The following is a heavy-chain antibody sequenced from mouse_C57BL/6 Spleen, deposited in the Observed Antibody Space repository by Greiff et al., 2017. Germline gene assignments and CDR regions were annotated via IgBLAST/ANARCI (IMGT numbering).Heavy chain of an antibody. J-gene: IGHJ2*01. V-gene: IGHV1-52*01. Sequence: QVQLQQPGAELVRPGSSVKLSCKASGYTFTSYWMYWVKQRPIQGLEWIGNIDPSDSETHYNQKFKDKATLTVDKSSSTAYMQLSSLTSEDSAVYYCASYGNYYFDYWGQGTTLTVSS. CDR2: IDPSDSET. CDR3: ASYGNYYFDY. D-gene: IGHD2-1*01. CDR1: GYTFTSYW.